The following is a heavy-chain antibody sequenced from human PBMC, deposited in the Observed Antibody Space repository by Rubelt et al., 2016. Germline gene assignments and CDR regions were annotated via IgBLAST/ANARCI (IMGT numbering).Heavy chain of an antibody. V-gene: IGHV3-21*04. CDR3: ARAHDFGDYGWNDAFDI. Sequence: RGLDWVSSISSSSDYIYYADSVKGRFTLSRENVKNSLYLQMNSLRAEDTAVYYCARAHDFGDYGWNDAFDIWGQGTMVTVSS. CDR2: ISSSSDYI. D-gene: IGHD4-17*01. J-gene: IGHJ3*02.